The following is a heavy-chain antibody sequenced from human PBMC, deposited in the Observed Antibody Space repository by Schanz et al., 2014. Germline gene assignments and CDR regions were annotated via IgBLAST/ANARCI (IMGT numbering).Heavy chain of an antibody. J-gene: IGHJ5*02. Sequence: QVQLVQSGAEAKKPGASVKVSCKAPGYTFTSYGINWVRQAPGQGPEFMGWISAFRNEDTNSAQRFQGRLTMTTDTSTTTAYMDVRSLRSNDTAVYYCARDRRRDCSTASCLHGNWFDPWGQGTLVIVSS. D-gene: IGHD2-2*01. CDR2: ISAFRNEDT. CDR1: GYTFTSYG. CDR3: ARDRRRDCSTASCLHGNWFDP. V-gene: IGHV1-18*01.